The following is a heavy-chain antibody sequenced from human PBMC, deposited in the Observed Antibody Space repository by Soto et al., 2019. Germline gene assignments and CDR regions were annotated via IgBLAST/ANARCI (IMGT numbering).Heavy chain of an antibody. CDR1: GGSISSYY. V-gene: IGHV4-59*01. CDR2: IYYSGST. D-gene: IGHD6-13*01. J-gene: IGHJ4*02. CDR3: ARFHAAGSDY. Sequence: QVQLQESGPGLVKPSETLSLTCTVSGGSISSYYWSWIRQPPGKGLEWIGYIYYSGSTNYNPSLKSRFTLSVDTSKNQFSLKLSSVTAADTAVYYCARFHAAGSDYWGQGTLVTVSS.